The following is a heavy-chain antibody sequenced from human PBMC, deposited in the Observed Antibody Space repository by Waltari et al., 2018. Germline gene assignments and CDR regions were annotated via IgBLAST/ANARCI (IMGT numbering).Heavy chain of an antibody. Sequence: QVQLQESGPGLVKPSETLSLTCTVSGGSISNHYWSWIRQPPGKGLEWIGYIYYSGSTNYNPSLKSRVTMTEDTSTDTAYMELSSLRSEDTAVYYCATVSLRGYYYYGMDVWGQGTTVTVSS. J-gene: IGHJ6*02. CDR3: ATVSLRGYYYYGMDV. D-gene: IGHD3-16*02. V-gene: IGHV4-59*11. CDR1: GGSISNHY. CDR2: IYYSGST.